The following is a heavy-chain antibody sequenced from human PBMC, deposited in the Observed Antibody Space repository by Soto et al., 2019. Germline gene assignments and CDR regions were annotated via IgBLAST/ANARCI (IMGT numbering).Heavy chain of an antibody. CDR1: GGALTSYP. CDR3: ATYPRPYKWTDI. V-gene: IGHV1-69*06. J-gene: IGHJ4*02. Sequence: QVRLEQYGAEVKKPGSSVRVSCQASGGALTSYPIHWVRQAPGQGLEWMGVIDPIVDTSNLAENFKTRLTLTADTSTKTVYMDLTSLRSDDTAIYFCATYPRPYKWTDIWGRGTQLTVSS. CDR2: IDPIVDTS. D-gene: IGHD1-20*01.